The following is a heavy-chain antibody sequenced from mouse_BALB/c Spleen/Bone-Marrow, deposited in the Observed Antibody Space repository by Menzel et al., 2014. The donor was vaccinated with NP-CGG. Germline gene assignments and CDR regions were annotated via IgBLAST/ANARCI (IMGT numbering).Heavy chain of an antibody. V-gene: IGHV5-6*01. J-gene: IGHJ2*01. CDR1: GFTFSSYG. CDR3: ARRGGEKDYFDY. CDR2: ITSGGRYT. Sequence: EVKLVESGEDLVKSGGSLKLSCAASGFTFSSYGMSWVRQTPDKRLEWVATITSGGRYTYYPDSVKGRFTISRDNAKNTMYLQMSSLKSEDTATCYCARRGGEKDYFDYWGQGTTLTVSS.